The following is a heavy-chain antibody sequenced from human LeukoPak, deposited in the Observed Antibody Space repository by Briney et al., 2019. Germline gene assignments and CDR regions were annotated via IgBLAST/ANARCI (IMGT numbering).Heavy chain of an antibody. J-gene: IGHJ5*02. V-gene: IGHV4-30-2*01. CDR1: GGSISSGGYS. D-gene: IGHD2-15*01. Sequence: TLSLTCAVSGGSISSGGYSCSWIRQPPGKGLEWIGYIYHSGSTYYNPSLKSRVTISVDRSKNQFSLKLSSVTAADTAVYYCAREKGYDGRNWFDPWGQGTLVTVSS. CDR3: AREKGYDGRNWFDP. CDR2: IYHSGST.